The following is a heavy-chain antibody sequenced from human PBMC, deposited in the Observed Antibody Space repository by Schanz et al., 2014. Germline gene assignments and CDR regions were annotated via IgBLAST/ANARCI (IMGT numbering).Heavy chain of an antibody. CDR3: ARDGVDAAAGGNY. V-gene: IGHV1-18*01. D-gene: IGHD6-13*01. Sequence: QILLVQPGPEVKKPGASVTVSCKASGYDFHIYAYSWVRQAPGQGLEWMGWISPYNGNTNYAQKFQGRVTMTTDTSTSTAYMELRSLRSDDTAVYYCARDGVDAAAGGNYWGQGTLVTVSS. J-gene: IGHJ4*02. CDR2: ISPYNGNT. CDR1: GYDFHIYA.